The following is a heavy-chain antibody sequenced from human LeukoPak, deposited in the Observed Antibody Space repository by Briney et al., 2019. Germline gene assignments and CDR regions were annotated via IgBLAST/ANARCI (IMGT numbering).Heavy chain of an antibody. CDR2: INPNSGGT. Sequence: ASVKVSCKASGYTFTGYYMHWVRQAPGQGLEWMGWINPNSGGTNYARKFQGRVTMTRDTSISTAYMELGRLRSDDTAVYYCARDPAYYYDTSSYYYADAFDIWGQGTVVTVSS. D-gene: IGHD3-22*01. CDR3: ARDPAYYYDTSSYYYADAFDI. V-gene: IGHV1-2*02. J-gene: IGHJ3*02. CDR1: GYTFTGYY.